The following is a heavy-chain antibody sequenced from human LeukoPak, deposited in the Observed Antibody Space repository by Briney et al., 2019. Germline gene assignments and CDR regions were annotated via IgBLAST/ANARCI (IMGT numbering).Heavy chain of an antibody. Sequence: SETLSLTCTVSGGSIRSYYWSWIRQPPGKGLEWIGYIYYSGSTNYNPSLKSRVTISVDTSKNQFSLKLSSVTAADTAVYYCARGLVGYSSSEGGYYYYYYMDVWGKGTTVTVSS. CDR2: IYYSGST. CDR3: ARGLVGYSSSEGGYYYYYYMDV. V-gene: IGHV4-59*01. CDR1: GGSIRSYY. J-gene: IGHJ6*03. D-gene: IGHD6-6*01.